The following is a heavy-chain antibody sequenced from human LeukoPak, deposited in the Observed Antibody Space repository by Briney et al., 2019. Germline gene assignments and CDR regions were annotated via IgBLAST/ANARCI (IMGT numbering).Heavy chain of an antibody. CDR1: GFTFTSSA. V-gene: IGHV1-58*02. CDR2: IVVGSGNT. CDR3: AAGGAQVGTGIYFDY. Sequence: GASEKFSCKASGFTFTSSAMQWVRQARGQRLEWIGWIVVGSGNTNYAQKFQERVTITRDMSTSTAYMELSSLRSEDTAVYYCAAGGAQVGTGIYFDYWGQGTLVTVSS. D-gene: IGHD1-1*01. J-gene: IGHJ4*02.